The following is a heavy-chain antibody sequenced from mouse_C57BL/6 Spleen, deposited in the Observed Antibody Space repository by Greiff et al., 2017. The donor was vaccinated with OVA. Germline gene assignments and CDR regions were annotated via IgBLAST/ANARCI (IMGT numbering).Heavy chain of an antibody. V-gene: IGHV1-82*01. CDR1: GYAFSSSW. D-gene: IGHD1-1*01. J-gene: IGHJ4*01. CDR3: ARATERAMDY. Sequence: QVQLQQSGPELVKPGASVKISCKASGYAFSSSWMNWVKQRPGKGLEWIGRIYPGDGDTNYNGKVKGKATLTADNSSSTAYMQLSSLTSEDSAVYFCARATERAMDYWGQGTSVTVSS. CDR2: IYPGDGDT.